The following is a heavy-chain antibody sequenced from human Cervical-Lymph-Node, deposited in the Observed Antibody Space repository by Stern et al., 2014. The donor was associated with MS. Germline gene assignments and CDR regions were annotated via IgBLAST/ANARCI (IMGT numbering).Heavy chain of an antibody. J-gene: IGHJ4*02. CDR3: AKVYGSGPFDY. CDR1: GFTFSSSA. D-gene: IGHD6-19*01. Sequence: EVHLLESGGTLVQPGGSLRLSCAASGFTFSSSAMSWVRQAPGKGLAWVSVISGSDGSTFYADSVKGRFTISRDNSKNTLFLQMNSLRAEDTAVYYCAKVYGSGPFDYWGQGTLVTVSS. CDR2: ISGSDGST. V-gene: IGHV3-23*01.